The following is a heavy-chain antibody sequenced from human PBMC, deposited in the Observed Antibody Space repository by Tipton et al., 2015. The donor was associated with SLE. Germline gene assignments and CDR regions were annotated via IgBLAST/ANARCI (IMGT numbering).Heavy chain of an antibody. J-gene: IGHJ2*01. CDR2: IYYSGST. V-gene: IGHV4-59*01. CDR3: ARESHWYFDL. Sequence: LRLSCTVSGASISDYYWSWIRQPPGKGLEWIGYIYYSGSTNYDPSLKSRVTISVDTSKNQFSLKLSSVTAADTAVYYCARESHWYFDLWGRGTLVTVSS. CDR1: GASISDYY.